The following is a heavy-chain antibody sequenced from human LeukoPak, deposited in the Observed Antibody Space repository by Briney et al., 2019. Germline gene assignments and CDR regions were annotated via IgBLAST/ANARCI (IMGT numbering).Heavy chain of an antibody. CDR1: GFTFSDRY. J-gene: IGHJ4*02. Sequence: GGSPRLSCAVSGFTFSDRYMDWVRQAPGQGLEWVGRSRKKANGYTTEYAASVKGRFTISRDDSKNSLYLQMTSLKTEDTAVYYCARGSDYDRRSFDHWGQGILVTVSS. V-gene: IGHV3-72*01. CDR2: SRKKANGYTT. D-gene: IGHD5-12*01. CDR3: ARGSDYDRRSFDH.